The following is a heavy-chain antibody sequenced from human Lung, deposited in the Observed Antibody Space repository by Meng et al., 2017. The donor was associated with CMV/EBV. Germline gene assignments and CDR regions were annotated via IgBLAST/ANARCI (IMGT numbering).Heavy chain of an antibody. CDR3: AKDLLLFGGPNAYFDY. J-gene: IGHJ4*02. CDR2: IRHDGTNK. Sequence: SCAASGFRFEDLGMHWVRQTPGKGLEWVAFIRHDGTNKFYGDSVKGRFTISRDNSKNTVYLQMNSLRPEETAVYYCAKDLLLFGGPNAYFDYWGRGTLVTVSS. V-gene: IGHV3-30*02. D-gene: IGHD3/OR15-3a*01. CDR1: GFRFEDLG.